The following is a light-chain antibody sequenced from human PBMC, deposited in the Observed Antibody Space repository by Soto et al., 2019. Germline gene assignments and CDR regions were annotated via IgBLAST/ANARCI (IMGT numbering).Light chain of an antibody. J-gene: IGLJ3*02. CDR1: SSDVGGYNY. Sequence: QSALTQPASVSGSPGQSITISCTGTSSDVGGYNYVSWYQQHPGKAPKLMIYEISNRPSGVSNRFSGSKSGNTASLTISGRQAEDEAYYYCSSYTSCRTLVFGGGTKLTVL. CDR2: EIS. V-gene: IGLV2-14*01. CDR3: SSYTSCRTLV.